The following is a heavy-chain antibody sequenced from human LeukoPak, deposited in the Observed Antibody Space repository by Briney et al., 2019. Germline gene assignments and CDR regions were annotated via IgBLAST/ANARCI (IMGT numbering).Heavy chain of an antibody. CDR3: AELGITMIGGV. CDR1: GFTFSSYE. V-gene: IGHV3-48*03. Sequence: GGSPRLSCAASGFTFSSYEINWVRQAPGKGLEWISYTSNSGRTVYYGDSVKGRFTISRDNAKNSLYLQMNSLRAEDTAVYYCAELGITMIGGVWGKGTTVTISS. J-gene: IGHJ6*04. D-gene: IGHD3-10*02. CDR2: TSNSGRTV.